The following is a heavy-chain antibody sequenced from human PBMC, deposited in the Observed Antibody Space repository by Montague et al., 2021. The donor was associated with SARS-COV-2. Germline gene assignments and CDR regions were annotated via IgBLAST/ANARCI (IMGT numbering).Heavy chain of an antibody. CDR3: AHRKVLAAAWDY. J-gene: IGHJ4*02. CDR2: IYWDDDK. V-gene: IGHV2-5*02. D-gene: IGHD6-13*01. Sequence: PALVKPTQTLTLTCTFSGFSLGTSGVGVGWIRQPPGKALEWLALIYWDDDKRYSPYLKSRLTITKDTSRNQVVPTMTNMDPVDTATYYCAHRKVLAAAWDYWGQGTLVTVSS. CDR1: GFSLGTSGVG.